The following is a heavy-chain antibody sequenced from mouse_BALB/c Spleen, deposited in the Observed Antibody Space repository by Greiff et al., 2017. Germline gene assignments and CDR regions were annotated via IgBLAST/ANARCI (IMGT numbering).Heavy chain of an antibody. CDR2: IYPGNSDT. CDR1: GYSFTSYW. D-gene: IGHD2-4*01. V-gene: IGHV1-5*01. CDR3: TRNYEYDGDYYAMDY. Sequence: EVQLQQSGTVLARPGASVKMSCKASGYSFTSYWMHWVKQRPGQGLEWIGAIYPGNSDTSYNQKFKGKAKLTAVTSASTAYMELSSLTNEDSAVYYCTRNYEYDGDYYAMDYWGQGTSVTVSS. J-gene: IGHJ4*01.